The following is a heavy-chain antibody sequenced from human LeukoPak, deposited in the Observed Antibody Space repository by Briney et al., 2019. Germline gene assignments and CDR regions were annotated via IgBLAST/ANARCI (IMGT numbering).Heavy chain of an antibody. J-gene: IGHJ4*02. CDR3: ARYDSGDSTFDH. CDR2: IYYSGST. D-gene: IGHD4-17*01. Sequence: PSVTLSLTCTVSGGSISRSGYYWGWIRQPPGKGLEWIGNIYYSGSTHYHPSLKSRVTISVDTSKNQFSLKLRSVTAADTAVYYCARYDSGDSTFDHWGQGTLVTVSS. CDR1: GGSISRSGYY. V-gene: IGHV4-39*01.